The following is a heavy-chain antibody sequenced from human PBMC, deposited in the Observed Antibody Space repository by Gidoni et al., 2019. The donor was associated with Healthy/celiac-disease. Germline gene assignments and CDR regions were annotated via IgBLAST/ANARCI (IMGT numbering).Heavy chain of an antibody. V-gene: IGHV3-7*01. CDR2: IKQDGSEK. CDR1: GFTFSSYW. J-gene: IGHJ4*02. D-gene: IGHD3-3*01. Sequence: EVQLVESGGGLVQPGGSLRLSCAASGFTFSSYWMRWFRQAPGKGLEWVANIKQDGSEKYYVDSGKGRFTISRDNAKNSLYLQMNSLRAEDTAVYYCAREGFWSGQTLDYWGQGTLVTVSS. CDR3: AREGFWSGQTLDY.